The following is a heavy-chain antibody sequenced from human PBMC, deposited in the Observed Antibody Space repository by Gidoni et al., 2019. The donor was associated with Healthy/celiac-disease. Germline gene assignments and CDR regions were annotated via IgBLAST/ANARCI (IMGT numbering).Heavy chain of an antibody. D-gene: IGHD3-22*01. CDR1: VGTFSSYA. CDR3: ASGRPATYYYDSSGYYWTDY. J-gene: IGHJ4*02. V-gene: IGHV1-69*01. Sequence: QVQLVQSGAEVKKPGSSVKVSCKAFVGTFSSYAISWVRQAPGQGLEWMGGIIPIFGTAHYAQKFQGRVTITADESTSTAYMELSSLRSEDTAVYYCASGRPATYYYDSSGYYWTDYWGQGTLVTVSS. CDR2: IIPIFGTA.